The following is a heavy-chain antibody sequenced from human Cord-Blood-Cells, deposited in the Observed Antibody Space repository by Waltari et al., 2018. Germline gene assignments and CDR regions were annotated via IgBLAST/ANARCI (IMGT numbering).Heavy chain of an antibody. CDR3: ARLDSSSWSHFDY. CDR2: IYSGGST. D-gene: IGHD6-13*01. Sequence: EVQLVESGGGLIQPGGSLRLSCAASGFTASSNYMSLVRQAPGKGLEWFSVIYSGGSTYYADSVKGRFTISRDNSKNTLYLQMNSLRAEDTAVYYCARLDSSSWSHFDYWGQGTLVTVSS. CDR1: GFTASSNY. J-gene: IGHJ4*02. V-gene: IGHV3-53*01.